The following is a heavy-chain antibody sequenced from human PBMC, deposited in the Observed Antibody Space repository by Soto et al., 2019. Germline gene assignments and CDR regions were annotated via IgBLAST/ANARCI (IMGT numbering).Heavy chain of an antibody. J-gene: IGHJ4*02. D-gene: IGHD2-21*02. CDR3: ARGGHVVVVTAAFDY. CDR2: INPSGGHT. V-gene: IGHV1-46*01. Sequence: QVQLMQSGAEVKKPGASVKVSCKASGNTFTNYYIHWVRQAPGQGLEWMGTINPSGGHTTYSQNFLGSVTMTRDTSTSTIYMELTSLTSDDTAVYYCARGGHVVVVTAAFDYWGQGTLVTVSS. CDR1: GNTFTNYY.